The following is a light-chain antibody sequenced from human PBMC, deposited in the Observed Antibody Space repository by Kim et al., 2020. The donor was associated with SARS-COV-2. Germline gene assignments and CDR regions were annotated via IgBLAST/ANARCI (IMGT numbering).Light chain of an antibody. Sequence: SATVGDRVTSTCRASQGNRNDLGWYQQEPGKDPKLLIYAATSLQSGVPSRFSGSGSGTDFTLTISSLQPEDFATYYCLQDYNYPYTFGQGTKLEI. J-gene: IGKJ2*01. CDR2: AAT. CDR1: QGNRND. V-gene: IGKV1-6*01. CDR3: LQDYNYPYT.